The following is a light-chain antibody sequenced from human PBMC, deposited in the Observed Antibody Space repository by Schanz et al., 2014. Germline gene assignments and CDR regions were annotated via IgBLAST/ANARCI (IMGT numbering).Light chain of an antibody. CDR3: SSNVGSNNFQ. J-gene: IGLJ3*02. V-gene: IGLV2-11*01. Sequence: QSALTQPRSVSGSPGQSVTISCTGTSSDIGGHNYVSWYQQHPGKAPKLMIYDVSERPSGVPDRFSGSKSGHTASLTVSGLQAEDEAEYYCSSNVGSNNFQFGGGTKLTVL. CDR2: DVS. CDR1: SSDIGGHNY.